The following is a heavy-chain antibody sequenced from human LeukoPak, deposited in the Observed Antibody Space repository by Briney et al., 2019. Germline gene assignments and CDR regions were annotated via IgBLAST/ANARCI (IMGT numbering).Heavy chain of an antibody. V-gene: IGHV4-39*07. D-gene: IGHD3-10*01. Sequence: SETLSLTCTVSGGSISTSSYYWGWIRQPPGKGLEWIGSLYYSGSTYYNPSLKSRVTISVDTSKNQFSLKLSSVTAADTAVYYCARITWYATSLWFGELSPPYYYYYMDVWGKGTTVTVSS. CDR3: ARITWYATSLWFGELSPPYYYYYMDV. CDR1: GGSISTSSYY. CDR2: LYYSGST. J-gene: IGHJ6*03.